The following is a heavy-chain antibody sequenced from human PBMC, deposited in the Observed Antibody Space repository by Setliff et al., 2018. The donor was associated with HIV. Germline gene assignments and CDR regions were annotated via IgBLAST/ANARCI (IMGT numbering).Heavy chain of an antibody. Sequence: PSEPLSLTCAVSGYSISSGYYWGWIRQPPGKGLEGIGSIFHSAATNYNPSLKSRVTISIDTSKNQFSLKLTSVTAADTAVYYCARRVAYGYDYFDYWGPGILVTVSS. CDR1: GYSISSGYY. CDR3: ARRVAYGYDYFDY. D-gene: IGHD5-12*01. V-gene: IGHV4-38-2*01. CDR2: IFHSAAT. J-gene: IGHJ4*02.